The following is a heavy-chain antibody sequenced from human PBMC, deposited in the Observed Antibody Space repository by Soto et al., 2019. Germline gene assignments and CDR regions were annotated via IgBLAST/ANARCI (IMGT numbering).Heavy chain of an antibody. CDR1: GYTFTSYA. J-gene: IGHJ4*02. D-gene: IGHD3-22*01. Sequence: ASVKVSCKASGYTFTSYAMHWVRPAPGQRLEWMGWINAGNGNTKYSQKFQGRVTITRDTSASTAYMELSSLRSEDTAVYYCASGGSDYYDSSGYKGGVDYWGQGTLVTVSS. V-gene: IGHV1-3*01. CDR2: INAGNGNT. CDR3: ASGGSDYYDSSGYKGGVDY.